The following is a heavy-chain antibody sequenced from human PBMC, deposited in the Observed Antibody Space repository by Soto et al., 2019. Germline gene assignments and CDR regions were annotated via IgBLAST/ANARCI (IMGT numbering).Heavy chain of an antibody. J-gene: IGHJ6*04. CDR1: GVSISRYY. V-gene: IGHV4-59*01. Sequence: LSLTFTVSGVSISRYYWSSFHQPPGKGLECIRDIDYRGSTNYNPSLKSRVTISVVTSKNQFSLKLSSVTAADTAVYYCARDPGYSSGAVYYCYGMDVWGKGTTVIVSS. CDR3: ARDPGYSSGAVYYCYGMDV. D-gene: IGHD6-19*01. CDR2: IDYRGST.